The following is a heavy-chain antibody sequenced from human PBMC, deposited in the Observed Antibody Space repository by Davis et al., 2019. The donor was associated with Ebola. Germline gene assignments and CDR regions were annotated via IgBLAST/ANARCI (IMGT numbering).Heavy chain of an antibody. CDR2: ISAYNGNT. CDR1: GYTFTSYG. J-gene: IGHJ6*02. D-gene: IGHD2-2*01. Sequence: ASVKVSCKASGYTFTSYGISWVRQAPGQGLEWMGWISAYNGNTNYAQKLQGRVTMTTDTSTSTAYMELRSLRSDDTAVYYCAREGIRYCSSTSCYWGGMDVWGQGTTVTVSS. V-gene: IGHV1-18*01. CDR3: AREGIRYCSSTSCYWGGMDV.